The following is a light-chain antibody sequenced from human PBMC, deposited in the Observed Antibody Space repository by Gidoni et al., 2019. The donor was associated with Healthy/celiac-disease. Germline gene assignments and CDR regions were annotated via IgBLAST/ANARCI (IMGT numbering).Light chain of an antibody. CDR3: QQYNNWHPSSIP. J-gene: IGKJ5*01. CDR2: GAS. V-gene: IGKV3-15*01. Sequence: LLIYGASTSATGIPARFSGSGSGSEFTLTISSLQSEDFAVYYFQQYNNWHPSSIPFSQGTRVEIK.